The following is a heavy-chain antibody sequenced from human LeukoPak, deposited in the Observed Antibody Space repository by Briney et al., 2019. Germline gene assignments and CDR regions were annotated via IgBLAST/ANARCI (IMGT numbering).Heavy chain of an antibody. CDR3: ASDIGYCSSTSCPPSDY. CDR2: INHSGST. V-gene: IGHV4-34*01. Sequence: PSETLSLTCAVSGGSFSGYYWSWIRHPPGKGLEWIGEINHSGSTNYNPSLKSRVTISVDTSKNQFSLKLSSVTAADTAVYYCASDIGYCSSTSCPPSDYWGQGTLVTVSS. CDR1: GGSFSGYY. J-gene: IGHJ4*02. D-gene: IGHD2-2*01.